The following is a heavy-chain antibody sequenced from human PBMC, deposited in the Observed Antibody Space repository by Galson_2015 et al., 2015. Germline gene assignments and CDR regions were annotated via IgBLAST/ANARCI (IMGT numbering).Heavy chain of an antibody. J-gene: IGHJ3*01. CDR3: AKDYRSAYFYAFDL. D-gene: IGHD6-19*01. Sequence: SLRLSCAASGFRFDGYAMHWVRQTPGRGLEWVSGLTWNSGSKAYADSVKGRFTISRDNAKNSLYLQMDSLRTEDTALYYCAKDYRSAYFYAFDLWGQGTMVIVSS. CDR2: LTWNSGSK. CDR1: GFRFDGYA. V-gene: IGHV3-9*01.